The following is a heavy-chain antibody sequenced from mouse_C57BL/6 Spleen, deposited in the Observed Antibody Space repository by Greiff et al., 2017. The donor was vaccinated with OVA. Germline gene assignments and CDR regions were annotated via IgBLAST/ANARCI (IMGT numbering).Heavy chain of an antibody. D-gene: IGHD2-3*01. CDR3: TRHHYDGYYRFAY. Sequence: EVKVEESGGGLVQPGGSMKLSCAASGFTFSDAWMDWVRQSPEKGLEWVAEIRNKANNHATYYAESVKGRFTISRDDSKSSVYLQMNSLRAEDTGIYYCTRHHYDGYYRFAYWGQGTLVTVSA. J-gene: IGHJ3*01. CDR2: IRNKANNHAT. CDR1: GFTFSDAW. V-gene: IGHV6-6*01.